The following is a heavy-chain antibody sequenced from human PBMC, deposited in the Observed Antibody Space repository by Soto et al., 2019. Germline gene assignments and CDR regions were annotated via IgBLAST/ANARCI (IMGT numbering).Heavy chain of an antibody. V-gene: IGHV1-18*01. J-gene: IGHJ4*02. CDR1: GYTFSSNA. CDR3: ARLGWELQSGRRYSDY. D-gene: IGHD1-26*01. Sequence: QVQLVQSGAEVKKPGASMKVSCKASGYTFSSNAITWVRQAPGQGLEWMGWISPYTGKTNYAQRLQGRVTMTTDPPTSTAYMERRALRSDDTAVYYCARLGWELQSGRRYSDYWGQGTLVTVSS. CDR2: ISPYTGKT.